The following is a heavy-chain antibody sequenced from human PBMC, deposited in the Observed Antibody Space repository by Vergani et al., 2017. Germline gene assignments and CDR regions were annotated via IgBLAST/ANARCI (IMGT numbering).Heavy chain of an antibody. J-gene: IGHJ6*03. CDR2: IWYDGSNK. CDR3: ARDYRSVAGPVYYMDV. CDR1: GFSFRSYG. D-gene: IGHD6-19*01. Sequence: QVQLVESGGGVVQPGRSLRLSCAASGFSFRSYGMHWVRQAPGKGLEWVAIIWYDGSNKNYADSAKGRFTISRDNSKNTLYLQMNSLRVEDTAVYYCARDYRSVAGPVYYMDVWGKGTTVTVSS. V-gene: IGHV3-33*01.